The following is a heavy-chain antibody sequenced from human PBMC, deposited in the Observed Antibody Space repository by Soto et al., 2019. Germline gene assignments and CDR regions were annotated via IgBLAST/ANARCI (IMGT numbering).Heavy chain of an antibody. D-gene: IGHD3-22*01. Sequence: GQALKMSCNGSGHSFTSYSIGQVRRIPGKGLKWMGIIYPCESDTRYSPSFQGQFTISADKSISPAYLQWSSLKASDTAMYYGALHPSRGYTAFNLCRQGAIVT. CDR1: GHSFTSYS. CDR3: ALHPSRGYTAFNL. J-gene: IGHJ3*01. V-gene: IGHV5-51*01. CDR2: IYPCESDT.